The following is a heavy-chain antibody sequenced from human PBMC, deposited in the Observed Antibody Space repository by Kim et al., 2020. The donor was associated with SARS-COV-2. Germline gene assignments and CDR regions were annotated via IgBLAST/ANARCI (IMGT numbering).Heavy chain of an antibody. CDR2: IWYDGNYK. Sequence: GGSLRLSCAASGFTLAFYAMHWVRQAPGKGLEWLAVIWYDGNYKYYADSVKGRVTLSKDISKNTVDLQMNRLRPEDTAVYFCARARTTFYGDMDLWGQENHVSVSS. D-gene: IGHD4-17*01. CDR3: ARARTTFYGDMDL. V-gene: IGHV3-33*01. CDR1: GFTLAFYA. J-gene: IGHJ4*02.